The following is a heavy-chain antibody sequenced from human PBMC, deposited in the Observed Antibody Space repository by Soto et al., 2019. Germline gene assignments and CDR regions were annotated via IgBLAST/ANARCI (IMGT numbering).Heavy chain of an antibody. CDR1: GFTFSSYA. V-gene: IGHV3-23*01. D-gene: IGHD2-2*01. Sequence: EVQLLESGGGLVQPGGSLRLSCAASGFTFSSYAMSWVRQAPGKGLEWVSGISGSGGSTYYADSVKGRFTISRDNSKKTLYLQMNSLRAEDTAVDYCAKDRCIGTSCYAHFYFCRWGRGTLVTVSS. CDR3: AKDRCIGTSCYAHFYFCR. CDR2: ISGSGGST. J-gene: IGHJ2*01.